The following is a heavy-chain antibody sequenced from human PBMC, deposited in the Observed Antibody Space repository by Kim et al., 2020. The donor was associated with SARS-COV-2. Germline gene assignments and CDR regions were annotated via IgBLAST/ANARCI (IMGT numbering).Heavy chain of an antibody. CDR3: RTGGFRFGELYSYYGMDV. CDR1: GFTFDDYA. J-gene: IGHJ6*02. Sequence: GGSLRLSCAASGFTFDDYAMHWVRQAPGKGLEWVSLISGDGGSTYYADSVKGRFTISRDNSKNSLYLQMNSLRTEDTALYYCRTGGFRFGELYSYYGMDVWGQGTTVTVSS. D-gene: IGHD3-10*01. CDR2: ISGDGGST. V-gene: IGHV3-43*02.